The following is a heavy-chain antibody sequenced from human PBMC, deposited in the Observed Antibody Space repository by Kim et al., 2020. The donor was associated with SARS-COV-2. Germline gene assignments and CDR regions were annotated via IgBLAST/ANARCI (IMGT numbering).Heavy chain of an antibody. V-gene: IGHV3-11*04. Sequence: YTDTVEGRWTIARDNAKNSMYLQMNSLRAGDTAVGYCATRGSTIFGFFDYWGQGTLVTGSS. D-gene: IGHD3-3*01. J-gene: IGHJ4*02. CDR3: ATRGSTIFGFFDY.